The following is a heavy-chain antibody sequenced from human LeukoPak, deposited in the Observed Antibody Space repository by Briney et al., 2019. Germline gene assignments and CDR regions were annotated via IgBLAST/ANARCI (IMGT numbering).Heavy chain of an antibody. V-gene: IGHV1-24*01. D-gene: IGHD3-22*01. J-gene: IGHJ4*02. CDR3: ATDAYYDSSGYYAMDY. CDR2: FDPEDGET. Sequence: ASVKVSCKVSGYTLTELSMHWVRQAPGKGLEWMGGFDPEDGETIYAQKFQGRVTMTEDTSTDTAYMELSSLRSEDTAVYYCATDAYYDSSGYYAMDYWGQGTLVTVSS. CDR1: GYTLTELS.